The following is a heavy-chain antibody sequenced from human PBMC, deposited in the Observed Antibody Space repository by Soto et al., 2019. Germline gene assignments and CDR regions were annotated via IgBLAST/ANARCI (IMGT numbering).Heavy chain of an antibody. V-gene: IGHV4-31*03. Sequence: QVQLQESGPGLVKPSQTLSLTCTVSGGSISSGGYYWSWIRQHPGKGLEWIGYIYYSGSTYYNPSLKSRVTRSVDTSKNQCSLKLSSVTAADTAVYYCARDRAMAAPNWYFDLWGRGTLVTVSS. CDR1: GGSISSGGYY. J-gene: IGHJ2*01. CDR2: IYYSGST. D-gene: IGHD6-6*01. CDR3: ARDRAMAAPNWYFDL.